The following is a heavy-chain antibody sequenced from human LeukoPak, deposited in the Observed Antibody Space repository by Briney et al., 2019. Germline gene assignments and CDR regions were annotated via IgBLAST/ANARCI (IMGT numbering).Heavy chain of an antibody. J-gene: IGHJ4*02. D-gene: IGHD3-16*01. V-gene: IGHV4-59*11. CDR2: ISYSGST. CDR1: GGSITSHF. CDR3: ARDINGGSFDY. Sequence: SETLSLTCTVSGGSITSHFWSWIRQPPGKGLEWIGYISYSGSTNYNSSLKSRVTISVDTSKNQFSLKVSSVTAADTAVYYCARDINGGSFDYWGQGTLVTVSS.